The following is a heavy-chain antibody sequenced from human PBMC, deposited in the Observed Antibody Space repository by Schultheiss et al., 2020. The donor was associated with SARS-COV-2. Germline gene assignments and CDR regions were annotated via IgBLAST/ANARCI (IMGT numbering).Heavy chain of an antibody. J-gene: IGHJ6*02. D-gene: IGHD2-15*01. Sequence: ASVKVSCKASGYTFTGYYMHWVRQAPGQGLEWMGWINPNSGGTNYAQKFQGWVTMTRDTSISTAYMELSRLRSDDTAVYYCARHLLGYCSGGSCYFASKYYYYGMDVWGQGTTVTVSS. V-gene: IGHV1-2*04. CDR1: GYTFTGYY. CDR3: ARHLLGYCSGGSCYFASKYYYYGMDV. CDR2: INPNSGGT.